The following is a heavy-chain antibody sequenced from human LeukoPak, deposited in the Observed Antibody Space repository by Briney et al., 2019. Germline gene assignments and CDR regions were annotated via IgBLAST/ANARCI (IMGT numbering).Heavy chain of an antibody. CDR3: ARNRWGLDD. Sequence: PETLSLTCTVSGGSISSYYWTWIRQPPGKGLEWIGFGHYSGSTNYNPSLRSRVTVSVDTSGNQFSLRLTSVTAADTAVYYCARNRWGLDDWGQGTLVTVSS. V-gene: IGHV4-59*01. D-gene: IGHD7-27*01. CDR1: GGSISSYY. J-gene: IGHJ4*02. CDR2: GHYSGST.